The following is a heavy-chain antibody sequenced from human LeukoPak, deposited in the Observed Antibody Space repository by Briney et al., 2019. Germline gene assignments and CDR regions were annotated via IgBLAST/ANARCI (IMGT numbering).Heavy chain of an antibody. J-gene: IGHJ4*02. CDR2: ISSSSSTI. D-gene: IGHD4-17*01. Sequence: GGSLRLSCAASGFTFSSYSMNWVRQAPGKGLEWVSSISSSSSTIYYADSVKGRFTISRDNAKNSLYLQMNSLRDEDTAVYYCASYGDHPATYYFDYWGQGTLVTVSS. V-gene: IGHV3-48*02. CDR1: GFTFSSYS. CDR3: ASYGDHPATYYFDY.